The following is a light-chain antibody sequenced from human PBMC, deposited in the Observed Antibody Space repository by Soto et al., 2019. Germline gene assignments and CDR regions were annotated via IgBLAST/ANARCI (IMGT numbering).Light chain of an antibody. V-gene: IGLV2-14*01. Sequence: ALTQPASVSGSPGQSITISCTGTSSDVGGYNYVSWYQQHPGKAPKLMIYDVTDRPSGVSNRFSGSKSGNTASLTISGLQAEDEADYYCSSYTSSSTLVVFGGGTKLTVL. J-gene: IGLJ2*01. CDR1: SSDVGGYNY. CDR3: SSYTSSSTLVV. CDR2: DVT.